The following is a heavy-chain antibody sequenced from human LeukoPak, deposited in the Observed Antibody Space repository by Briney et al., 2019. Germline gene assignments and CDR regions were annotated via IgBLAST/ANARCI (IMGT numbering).Heavy chain of an antibody. V-gene: IGHV3-66*02. CDR2: IYSGGST. J-gene: IGHJ4*02. Sequence: GSLRLSCAASGFTVRSSFMSWVRQAPGKGLEWVSVIYSGGSTYYADSVKGRFTISRDNSKNTVYLQMNSLRAEDTAVYYCARREGALGYFDYWGQGTLVTVSS. CDR1: GFTVRSSF. CDR3: ARREGALGYFDY. D-gene: IGHD1-26*01.